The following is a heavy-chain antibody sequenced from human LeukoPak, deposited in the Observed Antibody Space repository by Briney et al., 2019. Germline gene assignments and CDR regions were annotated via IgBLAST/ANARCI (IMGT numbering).Heavy chain of an antibody. V-gene: IGHV3-30-3*01. D-gene: IGHD6-13*01. CDR3: ARDEGYSSSPPLG. CDR1: GFTLSSYA. J-gene: IGHJ4*02. Sequence: PGGSLRLSCAASGFTLSSYAMHWVRQAPGKGLEWVAVISYDGSNKYYADSVKGRFTISRDNSKNTLYLQMNSLRAEDTAVYYCARDEGYSSSPPLGWGQGTLVTVSS. CDR2: ISYDGSNK.